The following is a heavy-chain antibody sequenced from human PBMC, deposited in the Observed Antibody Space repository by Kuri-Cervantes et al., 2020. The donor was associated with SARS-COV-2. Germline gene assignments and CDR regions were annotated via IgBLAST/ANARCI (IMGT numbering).Heavy chain of an antibody. V-gene: IGHV3-74*01. D-gene: IGHD1-1*01. CDR1: GFTFSGHW. Sequence: GEAPNIHRAASGFTFSGHWIHWVRQAPGKGLVWVSRINPDGSYTNNADSVKGRFTLSRDNAKNMLFLQMNSLRAEDTAVYYCVRDGDHWNFDYWGQGTLVTVSS. J-gene: IGHJ4*02. CDR2: INPDGSYT. CDR3: VRDGDHWNFDY.